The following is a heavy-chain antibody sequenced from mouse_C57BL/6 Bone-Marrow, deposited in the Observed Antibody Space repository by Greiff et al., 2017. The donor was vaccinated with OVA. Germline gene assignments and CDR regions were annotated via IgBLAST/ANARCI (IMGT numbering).Heavy chain of an antibody. Sequence: VQLQQSGPELVKPGASVKISCKASGYSFTGYYMNWVKQSPEKSLEWIGEINPSTGGTTYNQKFKAKATLTVDKSSSTAYMQLTSLTSEDSAVYYCARAFYGTLWYFDVWGTGTTVTVSS. V-gene: IGHV1-42*01. J-gene: IGHJ1*03. CDR3: ARAFYGTLWYFDV. CDR1: GYSFTGYY. D-gene: IGHD2-1*01. CDR2: INPSTGGT.